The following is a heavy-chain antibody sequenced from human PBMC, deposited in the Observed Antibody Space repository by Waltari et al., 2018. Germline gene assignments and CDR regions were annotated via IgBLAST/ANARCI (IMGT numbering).Heavy chain of an antibody. CDR1: VFTFSSCG. J-gene: IGHJ5*02. D-gene: IGHD6-6*01. CDR3: ARGGAYSSSQLAFDP. Sequence: LPLVQSVPEGKKPAAAVKVAVKAAVFTFSSCGFTCLRKPPRQGIEWMGWISGYNGTTNYAQKLQGRVTMTTDTSTSTAYMELRSLTSDDTAVYYCARGGAYSSSQLAFDPWGQGTLVTVSS. CDR2: ISGYNGTT. V-gene: IGHV1-18*01.